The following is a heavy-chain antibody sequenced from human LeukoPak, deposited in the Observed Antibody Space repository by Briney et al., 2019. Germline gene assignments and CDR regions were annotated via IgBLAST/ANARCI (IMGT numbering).Heavy chain of an antibody. CDR2: ISSSGNYR. D-gene: IGHD6-13*01. V-gene: IGHV3-21*01. Sequence: GGSLRLSCAASGFSFNIFTMIWVRQAPGKGPEWVSSISSSGNYREFADSVKGRFTISRDNAAKTVYLQMNSLRVEDTAVYYCTGVYIRGMADYWGQGTVVTVSS. J-gene: IGHJ4*02. CDR3: TGVYIRGMADY. CDR1: GFSFNIFT.